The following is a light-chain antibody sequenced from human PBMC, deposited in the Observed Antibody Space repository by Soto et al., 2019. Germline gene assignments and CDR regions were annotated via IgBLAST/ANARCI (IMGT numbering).Light chain of an antibody. CDR1: QGISSC. V-gene: IGKV1-16*01. Sequence: DVDITQYQSSLSASVGDRATITCRASQGISSCLAWFQQKQGKATTSIIYAASSLQSGVPPTFSGSGSGTEFTLTISSLQPEDFATYYCHQYNSYLPWTFGQGTKVDIK. CDR3: HQYNSYLPWT. CDR2: AAS. J-gene: IGKJ1*01.